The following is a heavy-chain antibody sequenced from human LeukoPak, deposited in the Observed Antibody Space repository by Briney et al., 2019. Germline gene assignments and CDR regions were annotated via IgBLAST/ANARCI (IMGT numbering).Heavy chain of an antibody. J-gene: IGHJ3*02. CDR1: GGTFSSYA. Sequence: AASVKVSCKASGGTFSSYAISWERQSPGQGLEWMGGIIPIFGTANYAQKFQGRVTITADKSTSTACMELSSLRSEDTAVYYCARKDLGIAVAGDAFDIWGQGTMVTVSS. CDR3: ARKDLGIAVAGDAFDI. D-gene: IGHD6-19*01. V-gene: IGHV1-69*06. CDR2: IIPIFGTA.